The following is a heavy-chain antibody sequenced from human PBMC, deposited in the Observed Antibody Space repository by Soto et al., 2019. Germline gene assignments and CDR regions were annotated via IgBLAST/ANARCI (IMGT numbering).Heavy chain of an antibody. J-gene: IGHJ4*02. D-gene: IGHD3-10*01. CDR2: ISDDGVSK. V-gene: IGHV3-30*03. Sequence: SLRLSCAASGFTFSNYGMRWVRQAPGKGLEWVAAISDDGVSKYYADSVQGRFTISRDNSESAVFLQMNSLRPDDTALYFCARAYYFGSGTSYTLYYWGQGTQVTVSS. CDR1: GFTFSNYG. CDR3: ARAYYFGSGTSYTLYY.